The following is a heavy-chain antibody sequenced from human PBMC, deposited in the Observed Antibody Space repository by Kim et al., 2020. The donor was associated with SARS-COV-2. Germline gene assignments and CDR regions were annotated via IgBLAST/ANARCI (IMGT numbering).Heavy chain of an antibody. CDR2: INTNTGNP. V-gene: IGHV7-4-1*02. Sequence: ASVKVSCKASGYTFTSYAMNWVRQAPGQGLEWMGWINTNTGNPTYAQGFTGRFVFSLDTSVSTAYLQISSLKAEDTAVYYCARASSGDILTGVGDFDYWGQGTLVTVSS. CDR1: GYTFTSYA. D-gene: IGHD3-9*01. J-gene: IGHJ4*02. CDR3: ARASSGDILTGVGDFDY.